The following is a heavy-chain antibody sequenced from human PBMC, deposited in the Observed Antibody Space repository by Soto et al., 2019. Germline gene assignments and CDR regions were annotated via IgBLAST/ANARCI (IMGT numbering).Heavy chain of an antibody. CDR1: GFTFTSSA. CDR3: AAAGLDV. V-gene: IGHV1-58*01. Sequence: QMQLVQSGPEVKKPGTSVKVSCKASGFTFTSSAVQWVRQARGQRLEWIGRIVVGSGNTNYAHKFQELVTITMDMSTSTAYMDMSSLRYERTAVYDCAAAGLDVWGQGTTVTVSS. D-gene: IGHD7-27*01. J-gene: IGHJ6*02. CDR2: IVVGSGNT.